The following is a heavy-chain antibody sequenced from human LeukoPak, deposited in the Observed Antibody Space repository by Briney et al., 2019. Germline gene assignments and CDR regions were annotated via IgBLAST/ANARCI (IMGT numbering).Heavy chain of an antibody. Sequence: PGGSLRLSCAASGFTFSTHWMMWVRQAPGKGLEWVANINEDGSEKYYADSVEGRFTISRDNAKNSLDLQMSSLRADDTALYYCARSKIDYWGQGTLVTVSS. CDR2: INEDGSEK. V-gene: IGHV3-7*01. D-gene: IGHD4-11*01. CDR1: GFTFSTHW. J-gene: IGHJ4*02. CDR3: ARSKIDY.